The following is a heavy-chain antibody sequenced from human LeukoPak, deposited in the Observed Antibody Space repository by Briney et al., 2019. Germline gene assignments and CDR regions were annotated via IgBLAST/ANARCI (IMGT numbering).Heavy chain of an antibody. CDR1: GFIFSSYG. D-gene: IGHD6-19*01. J-gene: IGHJ4*02. Sequence: PGGSLRLSCAASGFIFSSYGMHWVRQAPGKGLEWVAFTWFDGSNKYHVDSVKGRFTISRDNSKNTLYLQMNNLGGEDTAVYYCAKGNSDWCIDFWGQGTLVTVSS. CDR3: AKGNSDWCIDF. CDR2: TWFDGSNK. V-gene: IGHV3-30*02.